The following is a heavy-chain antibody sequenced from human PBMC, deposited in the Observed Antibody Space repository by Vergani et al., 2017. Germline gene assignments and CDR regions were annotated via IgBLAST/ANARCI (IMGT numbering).Heavy chain of an antibody. CDR3: ARDREGLYGWLRAYKNEYARDV. D-gene: IGHD5-12*01. Sequence: QEQLVQSGSELKKPGASVKVSCKASGYSFNNYAIHWVRQAPGQGLEWMGWINPTTGNPTYARAFTGRFVFSLDTSISTAYLQIGSLKAEDTAVYFCARDREGLYGWLRAYKNEYARDVWGQGTTVIVSS. CDR1: GYSFNNYA. CDR2: INPTTGNP. V-gene: IGHV7-4-1*01. J-gene: IGHJ6*01.